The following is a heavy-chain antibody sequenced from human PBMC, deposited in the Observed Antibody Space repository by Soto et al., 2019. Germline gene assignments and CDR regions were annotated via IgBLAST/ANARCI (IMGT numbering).Heavy chain of an antibody. CDR1: GFTFSNYG. CDR3: AKGGAYCYDDCTRAY. CDR2: INPRGIDT. Sequence: EEQVLESGGGSAQPGGSLRLSCAASGFTFSNYGMTWVRQAPWKGLEWVSSINPRGIDTKYADYEKGRFTIARDNSKNMMYLQMNNLRAEDTAVYYCAKGGAYCYDDCTRAYWGQGTLVTVSS. D-gene: IGHD2-21*02. J-gene: IGHJ4*02. V-gene: IGHV3-23*01.